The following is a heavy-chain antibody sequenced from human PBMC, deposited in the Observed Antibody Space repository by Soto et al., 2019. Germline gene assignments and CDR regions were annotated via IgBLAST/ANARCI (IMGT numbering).Heavy chain of an antibody. CDR2: ISYDGSNK. Sequence: QVQLVESGGGVVQPGRSLRLSCAASGFTFSSYAMHWVRQDPGKGLEWVAGISYDGSNKYYADSVKGRFTISRDNSKNTLYLQMNSLRAEDTAVFYCARGPSSLTRFDYWGQGTLVTVSS. J-gene: IGHJ4*02. CDR1: GFTFSSYA. V-gene: IGHV3-30-3*01. CDR3: ARGPSSLTRFDY. D-gene: IGHD2-2*01.